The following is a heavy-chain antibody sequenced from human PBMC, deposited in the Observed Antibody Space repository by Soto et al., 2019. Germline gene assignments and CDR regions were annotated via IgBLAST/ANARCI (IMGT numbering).Heavy chain of an antibody. V-gene: IGHV1-69*13. J-gene: IGHJ6*02. CDR1: GGTFSSYA. CDR2: IIPIFGTA. CDR3: ARDLGSNQLLYSDPNYYYYGMDV. Sequence: GASVKVSCKASGGTFSSYAISWVRQAPGQGLEWMGGIIPIFGTANYAQKFQGRVTITADESTSTAYMELSSLRSEDTAVYYCARDLGSNQLLYSDPNYYYYGMDVWGQGTTVTVS. D-gene: IGHD2-2*02.